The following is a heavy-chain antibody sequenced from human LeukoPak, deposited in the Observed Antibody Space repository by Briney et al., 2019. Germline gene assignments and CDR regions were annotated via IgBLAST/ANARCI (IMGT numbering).Heavy chain of an antibody. Sequence: ASVKVSCKASGYTFTGYYMHWVRQAPGQGLEWMGWINPNSGGTNYAQKFQGRVTMTRDTSISTAYMELSRLRSDDTAVYYCARWTYYDFWCGYYNWGQGTLVTVSS. CDR1: GYTFTGYY. J-gene: IGHJ4*02. V-gene: IGHV1-2*02. D-gene: IGHD3-3*01. CDR3: ARWTYYDFWCGYYN. CDR2: INPNSGGT.